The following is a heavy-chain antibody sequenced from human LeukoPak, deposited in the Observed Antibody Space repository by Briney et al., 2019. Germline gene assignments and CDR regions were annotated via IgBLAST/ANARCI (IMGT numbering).Heavy chain of an antibody. CDR1: GFTFSSYD. D-gene: IGHD3-22*01. CDR3: AKNPVSYYDSSGKIPSLHPGYYYYYYMDV. Sequence: PGGSLRLSCAASGFTFSSYDMSWVRQAPGKGLEWVSAISGSGGSTYYADSVKGRFTISRDNSKNTLYLQMNSLRADDKAIYYCAKNPVSYYDSSGKIPSLHPGYYYYYYMDVWGKGTPVTVSS. V-gene: IGHV3-23*01. J-gene: IGHJ6*03. CDR2: ISGSGGST.